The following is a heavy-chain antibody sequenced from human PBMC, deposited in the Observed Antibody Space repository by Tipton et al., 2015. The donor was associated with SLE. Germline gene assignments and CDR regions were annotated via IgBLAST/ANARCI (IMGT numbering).Heavy chain of an antibody. Sequence: SLRLSCSASGFTFSDYSMTWVRQAPGKGLEWVGFIRSQAYGGTTEYAASVKGRFTISRDDSKSIAYLQMNSLKTEDTALYYCTREGVVVAAFAGFDYWGQGTLVTVSS. J-gene: IGHJ4*02. CDR1: GFTFSDYS. D-gene: IGHD2-15*01. CDR3: TREGVVVAAFAGFDY. CDR2: IRSQAYGGTT. V-gene: IGHV3-49*04.